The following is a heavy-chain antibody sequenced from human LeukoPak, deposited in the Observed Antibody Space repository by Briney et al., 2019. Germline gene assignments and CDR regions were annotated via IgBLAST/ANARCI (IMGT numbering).Heavy chain of an antibody. CDR1: GYTFNTYN. J-gene: IGHJ4*02. D-gene: IGHD1-26*01. CDR3: ARFRGSYYVADF. CDR2: ISAYNGYT. Sequence: ASVKVSCKASGYTFNTYNINWVRQAPGQGLEWMAWISAYNGYTKYARKFQARVTMTTDTSTSTAYMELRGLTSDDTAVYYCARFRGSYYVADFWGQGTLVTVSS. V-gene: IGHV1-18*01.